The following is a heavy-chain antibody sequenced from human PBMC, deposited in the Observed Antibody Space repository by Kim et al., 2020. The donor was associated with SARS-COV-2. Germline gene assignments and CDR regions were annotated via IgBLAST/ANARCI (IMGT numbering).Heavy chain of an antibody. CDR2: ISAYSGNT. D-gene: IGHD3-22*01. CDR1: GYTFTSYG. J-gene: IGHJ4*02. V-gene: IGHV1-18*01. CDR3: ARGPNYYDSSGNFDY. Sequence: ASVKVSCKASGYTFTSYGISWVRQAPGQGLEWMGWISAYSGNTNYAQKLQGRVTMTTDTSTSTAYMELRSLRSDDTAVYYCARGPNYYDSSGNFDYWGQGTLVTVSS.